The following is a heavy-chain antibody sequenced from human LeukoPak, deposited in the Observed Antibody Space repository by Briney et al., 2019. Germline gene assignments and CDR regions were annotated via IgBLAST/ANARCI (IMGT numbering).Heavy chain of an antibody. J-gene: IGHJ4*02. Sequence: PGGSLRLSCAASGFTFSSYSMNWVRQAPGKGLEWVSYISSSSSTIYYADSVKGRFTISRDNAKNSLYLQMNSLRAEDTAVYYCARNYYDSSGLDFDYWGQGTLVTVSS. CDR1: GFTFSSYS. D-gene: IGHD3-22*01. V-gene: IGHV3-48*04. CDR2: ISSSSSTI. CDR3: ARNYYDSSGLDFDY.